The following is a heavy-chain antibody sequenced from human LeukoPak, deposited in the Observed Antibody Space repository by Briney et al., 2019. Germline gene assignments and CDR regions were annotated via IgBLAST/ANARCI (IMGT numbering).Heavy chain of an antibody. J-gene: IGHJ5*02. V-gene: IGHV3-7*01. Sequence: QPGGSLRLSCAASGFTFSSYWMSWVRQAPGKGLEWVANIKEDGSEKYYVDSVKGRFTISRDNTKKSLYLQMNNLRAEDTAVYYCARAPYGDNWFDPWGQGTLVTVSS. CDR3: ARAPYGDNWFDP. D-gene: IGHD4-17*01. CDR2: IKEDGSEK. CDR1: GFTFSSYW.